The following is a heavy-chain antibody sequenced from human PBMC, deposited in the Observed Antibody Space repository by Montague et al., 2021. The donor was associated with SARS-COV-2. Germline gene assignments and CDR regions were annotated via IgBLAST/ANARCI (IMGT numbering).Heavy chain of an antibody. V-gene: IGHV4-34*01. CDR3: ARGRRILLWFGELLSGGNYYGMDV. D-gene: IGHD3-10*01. CDR2: INHSGST. J-gene: IGHJ6*02. CDR1: GGSFSGYY. Sequence: SETLSLTCAVYGGSFSGYYWCWIRQPPPKGLVWWGEINHSGSTNYNPSLNSRVTISVDTSTNQFSLKLSSVTAAVTAVYYWARGRRILLWFGELLSGGNYYGMDVWGQGTTVTVSS.